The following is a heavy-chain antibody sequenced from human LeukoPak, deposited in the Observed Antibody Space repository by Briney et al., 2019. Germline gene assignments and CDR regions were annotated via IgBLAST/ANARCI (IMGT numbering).Heavy chain of an antibody. V-gene: IGHV1-18*01. Sequence: ASVTVSFKASGYTFTSYGISWVRQAPGQGLEWMGWISAYNGNTNYAQKLQGRVTMTTDTSTSTAYMELRSLRSEDTAVYYCARGGRILWFGELDYYGMDVWGQGTTVTVSS. CDR1: GYTFTSYG. J-gene: IGHJ6*02. CDR3: ARGGRILWFGELDYYGMDV. D-gene: IGHD3-10*01. CDR2: ISAYNGNT.